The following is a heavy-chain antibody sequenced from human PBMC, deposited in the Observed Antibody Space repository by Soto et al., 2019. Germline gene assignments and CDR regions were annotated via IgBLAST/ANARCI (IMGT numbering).Heavy chain of an antibody. Sequence: ELVESGGGSVQPGGSLRLSCAASGFTFVNYWMNWVRQAPGKGLEWVANINVDGSEKYFVDSVRGRFTISRDNAKNSVYLEMNSLRAEDAAVYYCARDIMGGTFDIWGQGTMVTVSS. D-gene: IGHD2-8*01. J-gene: IGHJ3*02. CDR2: INVDGSEK. V-gene: IGHV3-7*05. CDR3: ARDIMGGTFDI. CDR1: GFTFVNYW.